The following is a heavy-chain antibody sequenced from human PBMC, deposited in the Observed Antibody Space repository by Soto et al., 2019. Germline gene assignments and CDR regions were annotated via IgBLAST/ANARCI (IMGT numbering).Heavy chain of an antibody. J-gene: IGHJ2*01. V-gene: IGHV4-31*03. CDR2: IYYSGST. CDR1: GGSISSGGYY. Sequence: QVQLQESGPGLVKPSQTLSLTCTVSGGSISSGGYYWSWIRQHPGKGLEWIGYIYYSGSTYYNPSPKSRVTIPVDTSKNQFSLKLSSVTAADTAVYYCARNVDTAMVGYWYFDLWGRGTLVTVSS. CDR3: ARNVDTAMVGYWYFDL. D-gene: IGHD5-18*01.